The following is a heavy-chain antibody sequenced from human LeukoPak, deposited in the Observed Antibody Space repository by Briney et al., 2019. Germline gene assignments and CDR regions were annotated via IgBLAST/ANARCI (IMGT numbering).Heavy chain of an antibody. CDR1: GFTFSNAC. V-gene: IGHV3-15*01. D-gene: IGHD6-13*01. CDR3: TTDLPGYSSIRNWFDP. Sequence: PGGSLRLSCAASGFTFSNACMSWVRQAPGEGVECVGRIYSKTDGGTTDYAAPVKSRFTISRDDSKNTLYLQMNSLKTEDAAVYYCTTDLPGYSSIRNWFDPWGQGTLVTVSS. CDR2: IYSKTDGGTT. J-gene: IGHJ5*02.